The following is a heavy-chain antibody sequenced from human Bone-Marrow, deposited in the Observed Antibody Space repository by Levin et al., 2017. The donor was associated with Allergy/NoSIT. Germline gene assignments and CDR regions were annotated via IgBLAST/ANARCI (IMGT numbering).Heavy chain of an antibody. Sequence: GESLKISCAASGFTVSANYMSWVRQAPGKGLQWVSVIYGGGSTSYADSVKGRFTLSRDTSTDMLYLQMDSLRSEDTAVYYCARGSGALDYWGQGTLVTVSS. J-gene: IGHJ4*02. CDR1: GFTVSANY. CDR2: IYGGGST. CDR3: ARGSGALDY. V-gene: IGHV3-66*01. D-gene: IGHD3-10*01.